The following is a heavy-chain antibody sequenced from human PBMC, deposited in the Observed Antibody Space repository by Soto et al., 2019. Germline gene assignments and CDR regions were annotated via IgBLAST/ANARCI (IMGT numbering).Heavy chain of an antibody. D-gene: IGHD3-16*01. J-gene: IGHJ4*02. CDR2: ISYSGST. CDR3: ARADPDASVGY. V-gene: IGHV4-59*11. CDR1: GGSMSSHY. Sequence: SETLSLTCTVSGGSMSSHYWTWLRQPPGKGLEWIGYISYSGSTYYNPSLKSRVTISADTSRNQFSLKLSSVIAADTAVYYCARADPDASVGYWGPGTLVTVSS.